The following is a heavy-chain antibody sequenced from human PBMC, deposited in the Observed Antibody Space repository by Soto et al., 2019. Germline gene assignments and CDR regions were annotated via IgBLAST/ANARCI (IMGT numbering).Heavy chain of an antibody. J-gene: IGHJ6*02. D-gene: IGHD2-15*01. CDR1: GGSISSYY. CDR2: IYYSGTT. V-gene: IGHV4-59*08. Sequence: QVQLQESGPGLVRPSETLSLICTVSGGSISSYYWSWIRQPPGKGLEWIGYIYYSGTTRYNPSLKRRVPXSXAXXKNQFSLKLSSLTAADTAVYHCARHVPYCSDSSHCAYGLDVWGQGTTVTVSS. CDR3: ARHVPYCSDSSHCAYGLDV.